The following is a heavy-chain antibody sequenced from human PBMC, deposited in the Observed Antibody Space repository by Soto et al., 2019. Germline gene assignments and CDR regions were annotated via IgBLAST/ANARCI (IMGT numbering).Heavy chain of an antibody. V-gene: IGHV4-4*07. Sequence: PSETLSLTCTVSGGSINTFSWSWVRQPAGKGLEWIGRIFSSGSTSFNPSLESRVAMSVDTSKSHFSLNLSSVTAADMAVYYCAREGSYSAYNFAHGIQLWSFDFWGQGALVTVSS. CDR1: GGSINTFS. D-gene: IGHD5-12*01. CDR3: AREGSYSAYNFAHGIQLWSFDF. CDR2: IFSSGST. J-gene: IGHJ4*02.